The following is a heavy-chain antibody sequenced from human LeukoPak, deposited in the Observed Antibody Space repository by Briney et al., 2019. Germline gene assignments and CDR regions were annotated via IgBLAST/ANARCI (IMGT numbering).Heavy chain of an antibody. V-gene: IGHV3-23*01. CDR2: ISGSGGST. Sequence: GGSLRLSCAASGFTFSSYAMSWVRQAPGKGLEWVSAISGSGGSTYYADSVKGRFTISRDNSKNTLYLQMNSLRAEDTAVYYCAKVWYGGYGFDAFDIWGPGTMVTVYS. CDR1: GFTFSSYA. D-gene: IGHD5-12*01. J-gene: IGHJ3*02. CDR3: AKVWYGGYGFDAFDI.